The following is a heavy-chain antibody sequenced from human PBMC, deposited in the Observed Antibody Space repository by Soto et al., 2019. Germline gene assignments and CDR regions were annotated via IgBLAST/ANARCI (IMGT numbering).Heavy chain of an antibody. D-gene: IGHD2-21*01. Sequence: QVQLVESGGGVVQPGRSLRLSCAASGFTVSSYGMHWVRQAPGKGLEWVAVISRDGGTKYYADSVKGRFTISSDNSRNARFLDMNSLGGAEMAVYYCAGEVASGYWGQGTLVTVSA. CDR2: ISRDGGTK. J-gene: IGHJ4*02. CDR3: AGEVASGY. V-gene: IGHV3-30*03. CDR1: GFTVSSYG.